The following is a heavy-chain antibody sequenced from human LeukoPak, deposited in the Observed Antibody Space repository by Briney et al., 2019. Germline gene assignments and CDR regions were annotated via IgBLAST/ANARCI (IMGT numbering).Heavy chain of an antibody. CDR3: ARGDYYSNGWPFDY. Sequence: SETLSLTCTVSGYSISSGYYWVWIRQPPGKGLEWIGSIFHSGSTYYNPSLQSRVTLSLDTSKNHFSLKLSSVTAADTALYYCARGDYYSNGWPFDYWGQGTLVTVSS. CDR1: GYSISSGYY. D-gene: IGHD6-19*01. CDR2: IFHSGST. V-gene: IGHV4-38-2*02. J-gene: IGHJ4*02.